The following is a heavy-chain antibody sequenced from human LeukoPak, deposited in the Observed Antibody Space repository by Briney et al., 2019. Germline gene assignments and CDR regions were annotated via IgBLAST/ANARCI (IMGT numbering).Heavy chain of an antibody. CDR1: GGSIGSYY. V-gene: IGHV4-59*01. CDR2: IYYSGST. Sequence: SETLSLTCTVSGGSIGSYYWSWIRQPPGKGLEWIGYIYYSGSTNCNPSVKSRVAMSVDTSKKQFSLKLSSLTAADTAVYYCGRGGTGVIAPYAFDFWGQGTMVTVSS. D-gene: IGHD2-15*01. J-gene: IGHJ3*01. CDR3: GRGGTGVIAPYAFDF.